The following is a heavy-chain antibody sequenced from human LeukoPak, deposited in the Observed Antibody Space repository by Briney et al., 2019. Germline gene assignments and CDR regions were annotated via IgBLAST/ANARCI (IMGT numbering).Heavy chain of an antibody. CDR1: GFTVSNNY. Sequence: GGSLRLSCAASGFTVSNNYMNWVRQAPGKGLEWVSIIYSGGDTYYADSVEGRFTISRDNAKNSLYLQLNSLSAEDTAVYYCAKGSDFDSWGQGTPVTVS. CDR2: IYSGGDT. V-gene: IGHV3-66*01. CDR3: AKGSDFDS. D-gene: IGHD1-26*01. J-gene: IGHJ4*02.